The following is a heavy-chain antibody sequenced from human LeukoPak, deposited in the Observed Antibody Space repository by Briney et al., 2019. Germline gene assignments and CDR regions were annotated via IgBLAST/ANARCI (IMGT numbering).Heavy chain of an antibody. J-gene: IGHJ6*03. Sequence: GGSLRLSCAASGFTFSSYSMNWVRQAPGKGLEWVSSISSSSSYIYYADSVKGRFTISRDNAKNSLYLQMNSLRAEDTAVYYCARPQRIAARRGGGYYMDVWGKGTTVTVSS. CDR1: GFTFSSYS. D-gene: IGHD6-6*01. V-gene: IGHV3-21*01. CDR2: ISSSSSYI. CDR3: ARPQRIAARRGGGYYMDV.